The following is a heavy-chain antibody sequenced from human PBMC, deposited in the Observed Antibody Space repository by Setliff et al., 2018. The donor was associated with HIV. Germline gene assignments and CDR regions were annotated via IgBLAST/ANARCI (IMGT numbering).Heavy chain of an antibody. J-gene: IGHJ4*02. V-gene: IGHV4-59*01. CDR2: VYYSGST. Sequence: SETLSLTCSVSGASIDNYYWSWLRQPPGRALEWIGYVYYSGSTSYNPSLKSRLAMSVDASKNHFSLRLTSVTAADTALYYCARADYDSGTYYFDYWGRGLLVTVSS. D-gene: IGHD3-22*01. CDR1: GASIDNYY. CDR3: ARADYDSGTYYFDY.